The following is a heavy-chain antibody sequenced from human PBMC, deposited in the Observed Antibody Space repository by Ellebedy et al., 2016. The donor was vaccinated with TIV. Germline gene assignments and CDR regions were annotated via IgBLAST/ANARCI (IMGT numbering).Heavy chain of an antibody. CDR1: GFTFSSYS. D-gene: IGHD3-22*01. CDR3: ARDLGYYYDSSGYYSSFDY. Sequence: GESLKISCAASGFTFSSYSMNWVRQAPGKGLEWVSSISSSSSYIYYADSVKGRFTISRDNAKNSLYLQMNSLRAEDTAVYYCARDLGYYYDSSGYYSSFDYWGQGTLVTVSS. J-gene: IGHJ4*02. V-gene: IGHV3-21*01. CDR2: ISSSSSYI.